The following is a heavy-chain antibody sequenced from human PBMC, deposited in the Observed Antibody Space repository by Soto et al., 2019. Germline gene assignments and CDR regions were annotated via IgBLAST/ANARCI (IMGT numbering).Heavy chain of an antibody. CDR1: GYTFTSYG. D-gene: IGHD6-19*01. V-gene: IGHV1-18*01. CDR3: ARQIAVPGLMGYYYYGMDV. J-gene: IGHJ6*02. CDR2: ISAYNGNT. Sequence: EASVKVSCKASGYTFTSYGISWVRQAPGQGLEWMGWISAYNGNTNYAQKLQGRVTMTTDTSTSTAYMELRSLRSDDTAVYYCARQIAVPGLMGYYYYGMDVWGQGTTVTVSS.